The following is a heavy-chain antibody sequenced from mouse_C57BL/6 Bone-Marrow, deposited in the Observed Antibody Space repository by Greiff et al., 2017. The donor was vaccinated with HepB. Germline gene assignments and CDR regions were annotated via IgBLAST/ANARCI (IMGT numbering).Heavy chain of an antibody. CDR3: ARLRNDGYYGDY. CDR1: GYAFSSSW. V-gene: IGHV1-82*01. Sequence: VKLQESGPELVKPGASVKISCKASGYAFSSSWMNWVKQRPGKGLEWIGRIYPGDGDTNYNGKFKGKATLTADKSSSTAYMQLSSLTSEDSAVYFCARLRNDGYYGDYWGQGTTLTVSS. D-gene: IGHD2-3*01. CDR2: IYPGDGDT. J-gene: IGHJ2*01.